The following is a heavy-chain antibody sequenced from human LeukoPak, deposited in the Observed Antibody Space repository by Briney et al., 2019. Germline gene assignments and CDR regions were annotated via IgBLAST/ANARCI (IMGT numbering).Heavy chain of an antibody. CDR2: INWNGGST. Sequence: GGSLRLSCAASGFTFDDYAMNWVRQAPGKGLEWVSGINWNGGSTYYRDSVKGRFTISRDNAKNSLYLQMNSLRAEDTALYYCARVKGSGYGNSIDYWGQGTLVTVSS. D-gene: IGHD3-3*01. J-gene: IGHJ4*02. CDR3: ARVKGSGYGNSIDY. V-gene: IGHV3-20*04. CDR1: GFTFDDYA.